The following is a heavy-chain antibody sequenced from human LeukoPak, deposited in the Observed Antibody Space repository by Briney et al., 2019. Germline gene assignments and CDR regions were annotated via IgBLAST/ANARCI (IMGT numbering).Heavy chain of an antibody. CDR3: ARFSGNWFDP. V-gene: IGHV4-4*02. D-gene: IGHD7-27*01. J-gene: IGHJ5*02. CDR1: GGSITSTNW. CDR2: ISHGGST. Sequence: PSGTLSLTCAVSGGSITSTNWWSWVRQPPGEGLEWIGEISHGGSTSYGPSLKSRVTMSVDKSRNQFSLKLSSVTAADTAVYYCARFSGNWFDPWGQGTLVTVSS.